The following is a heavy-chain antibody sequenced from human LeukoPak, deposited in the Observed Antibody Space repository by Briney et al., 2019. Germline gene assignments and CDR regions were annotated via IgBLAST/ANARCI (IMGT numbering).Heavy chain of an antibody. CDR1: GFTFSSYE. CDR3: AKENFMSSVTSFDY. D-gene: IGHD4-11*01. Sequence: PGGSLRLSCAASGFTFSSYEMNWVRRAPGKGLEWVSAISGNDGRTYYADSVKGRFTISRDNSKNTLSLQMNSLRAEDTAVYYCAKENFMSSVTSFDYWGQGTLVTVSS. V-gene: IGHV3-23*01. CDR2: ISGNDGRT. J-gene: IGHJ4*02.